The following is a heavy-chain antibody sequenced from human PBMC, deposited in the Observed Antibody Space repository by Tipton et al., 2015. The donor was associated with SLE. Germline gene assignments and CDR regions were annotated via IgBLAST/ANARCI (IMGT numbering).Heavy chain of an antibody. D-gene: IGHD6-19*01. CDR2: IYYSGST. CDR3: ARQGRSSGWYNY. Sequence: TLSLTCTVSGGSISSYYWSWIRQPPGKGLEWIGYIYYSGSTNYNPSLKSRVTISVDTSKNQFSLKLSSVTAADTAVYYCARQGRSSGWYNYWGQGTLVTVSS. CDR1: GGSISSYY. J-gene: IGHJ4*02. V-gene: IGHV4-59*08.